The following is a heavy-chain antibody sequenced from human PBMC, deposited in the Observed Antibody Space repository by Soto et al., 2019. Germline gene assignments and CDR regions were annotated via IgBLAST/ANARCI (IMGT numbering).Heavy chain of an antibody. J-gene: IGHJ3*01. CDR2: INPANGNT. CDR1: GFTFSDTL. CDR3: ARDIVSAGPRANDAFDV. Sequence: QVQLVQSGAELKKPGASVNISCQASGFTFSDTLINWVRQGPGQRLEWMGWINPANGNTSYSEPFQGRVTISSLSSASTAYVALSDLTSEDTAVYYCARDIVSAGPRANDAFDVWCQGTMITVSS. D-gene: IGHD1-26*01. V-gene: IGHV1-3*01.